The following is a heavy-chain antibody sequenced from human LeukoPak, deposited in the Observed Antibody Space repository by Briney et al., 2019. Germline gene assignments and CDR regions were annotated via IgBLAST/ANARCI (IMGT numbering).Heavy chain of an antibody. Sequence: SETLSLTCTVSGGSISTYYWSWIRQPPGKGLEWIGYIYYTGSTSYNPSLKSRVTMSLDASKNQFSLELNSVTPADTAVYYCARGPIAVADNWFDPWGQGTLVTVSS. CDR2: IYYTGST. CDR1: GGSISTYY. D-gene: IGHD6-19*01. CDR3: ARGPIAVADNWFDP. V-gene: IGHV4-59*01. J-gene: IGHJ5*02.